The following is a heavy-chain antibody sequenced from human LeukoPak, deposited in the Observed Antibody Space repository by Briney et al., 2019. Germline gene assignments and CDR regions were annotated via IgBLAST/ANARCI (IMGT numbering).Heavy chain of an antibody. D-gene: IGHD6-6*01. CDR2: ISYDGSNK. J-gene: IGHJ4*02. CDR3: AKVYSSSSFDY. CDR1: GFTFSSYG. V-gene: IGHV3-30*18. Sequence: GSLRLSCAASGFTFSSYGMHWVRQAPGKGLEWVAVISYDGSNKYYADSVKGRFTISRDNSKNTLYLQMNSLRAEDTAVYYCAKVYSSSSFDYWGQGTLVTVSS.